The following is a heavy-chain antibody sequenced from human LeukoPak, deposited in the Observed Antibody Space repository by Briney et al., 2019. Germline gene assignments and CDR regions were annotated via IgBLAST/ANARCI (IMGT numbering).Heavy chain of an antibody. CDR2: IYHSGST. D-gene: IGHD6-13*01. J-gene: IGHJ4*02. V-gene: IGHV4-38-2*01. CDR1: GYSISSGYY. CDR3: ARQAAGTQDSDY. Sequence: SETLSLTCAVSGYSISSGYYWGWIRQPPGKGLEWIGSIYHSGSTYYNPSLKSRVTISVDTSKNQFSLKLSSVTAADTAVYYCARQAAGTQDSDYCGQGTLVTVSS.